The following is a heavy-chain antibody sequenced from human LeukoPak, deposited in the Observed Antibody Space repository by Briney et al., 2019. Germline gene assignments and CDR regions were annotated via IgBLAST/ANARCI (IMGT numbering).Heavy chain of an antibody. CDR1: GYTFTSNH. Sequence: ASVKVSCKASGYTFTSNHIHWVRQAPGQGLEWMGIINPSDDTTTYAQKFRGRVTMTRDTSTSTVYMDLSSLRSEDTAVYYCARRNSYGDAFDIWGQGTMVTVSS. CDR2: INPSDDTT. V-gene: IGHV1-46*01. D-gene: IGHD5-18*01. J-gene: IGHJ3*02. CDR3: ARRNSYGDAFDI.